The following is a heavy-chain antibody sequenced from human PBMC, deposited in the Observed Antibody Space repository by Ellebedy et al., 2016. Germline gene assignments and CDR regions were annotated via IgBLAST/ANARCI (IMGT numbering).Heavy chain of an antibody. Sequence: SETLSLXXTVSGGSISSSSYYWGWIRQPPGKGLEWIGSIYYSGSTYYNPSLKSRVTISVDTSKNQFSLKLSSVTAADTAVYYCARVGVRLDAFDIWGQGTMVTVSS. CDR2: IYYSGST. D-gene: IGHD6-25*01. V-gene: IGHV4-39*07. CDR1: GGSISSSSYY. J-gene: IGHJ3*02. CDR3: ARVGVRLDAFDI.